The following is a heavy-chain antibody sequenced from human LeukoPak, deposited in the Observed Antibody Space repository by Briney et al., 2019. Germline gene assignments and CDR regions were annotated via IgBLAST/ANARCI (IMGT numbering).Heavy chain of an antibody. V-gene: IGHV4-39*01. D-gene: IGHD6-19*01. Sequence: SETLSLTCTVSGGSFSSSSMYWGWIRQPPGQGLEWIGSIYYSGSTYYNPSRKSRVSISVDTYMNQYSLKLNAVTAADTAVYYCARCLSSGWYWGQGSLVTVSS. CDR1: GGSFSSSSMY. CDR3: ARCLSSGWY. J-gene: IGHJ4*02. CDR2: IYYSGST.